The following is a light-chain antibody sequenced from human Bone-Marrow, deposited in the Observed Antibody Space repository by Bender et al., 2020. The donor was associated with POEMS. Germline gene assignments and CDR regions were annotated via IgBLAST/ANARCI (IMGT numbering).Light chain of an antibody. Sequence: QSVLTQPPSASGTPGQRVTISCSGSSSNIGTNPVNWYQQLPGTAPKLLIYINNQRPSGVPDRFSGSRSGSTASLTISGLQAEDEADYYCCSYAGGFYVFGAGTKVTVL. CDR3: CSYAGGFYV. CDR2: INN. CDR1: SSNIGTNP. J-gene: IGLJ1*01. V-gene: IGLV1-44*01.